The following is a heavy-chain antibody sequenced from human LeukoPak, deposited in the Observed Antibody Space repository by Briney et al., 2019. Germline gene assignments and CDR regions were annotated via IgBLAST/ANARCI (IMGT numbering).Heavy chain of an antibody. V-gene: IGHV3-20*04. CDR1: GFTFDDYG. CDR3: ARDRWDCSGGSCPNDFDY. D-gene: IGHD2-15*01. J-gene: IGHJ4*02. Sequence: PGGSLRLSCAASGFTFDDYGMSWVRQAPGKGLEWVSGINWNGGSTGYADSVKGRFTISRDNAKNSLYLQMNSLRAEDTAVYYCARDRWDCSGGSCPNDFDYWGQGTLVTVSS. CDR2: INWNGGST.